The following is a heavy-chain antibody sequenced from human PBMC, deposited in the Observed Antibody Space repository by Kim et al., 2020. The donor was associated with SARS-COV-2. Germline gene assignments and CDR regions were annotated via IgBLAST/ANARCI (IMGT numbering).Heavy chain of an antibody. J-gene: IGHJ4*02. D-gene: IGHD3-3*01. CDR3: ARGLFTIFDY. V-gene: IGHV4-34*01. CDR2: INHSGST. Sequence: SETLSLTCAVYGGSFSGYYWSWIRQPPGKGLEWIGEINHSGSTNYNPSLKSRVTISVDTSKNQFSLKLSSVTAADTAVYYCARGLFTIFDYWGQGTLVTVYS. CDR1: GGSFSGYY.